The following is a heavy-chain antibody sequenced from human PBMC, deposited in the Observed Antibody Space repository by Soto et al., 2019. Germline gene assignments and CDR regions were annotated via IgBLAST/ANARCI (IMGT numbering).Heavy chain of an antibody. Sequence: SETLSLTCSVSGGSVSDKTYYWSWIRQPPGKRLEWIGYVSYSGTTNYNPSLKSRVTISVDLSKNRFSLRLSSVTTADTALYYCARTTAVPNTLRSRYFFDYWGQGTLVTVSS. CDR2: VSYSGTT. J-gene: IGHJ4*02. CDR3: ARTTAVPNTLRSRYFFDY. CDR1: GGSVSDKTYY. D-gene: IGHD4-17*01. V-gene: IGHV4-61*01.